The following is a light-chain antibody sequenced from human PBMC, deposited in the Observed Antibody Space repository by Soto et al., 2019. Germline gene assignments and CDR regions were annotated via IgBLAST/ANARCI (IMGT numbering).Light chain of an antibody. V-gene: IGLV2-14*01. Sequence: QSALTQPASVSGSPGQSITISCTGTSSDVGRYNYVSWYQHHPGKAPKLMIYEVCNRPSGVSDRFSGSKSGNAASLTISGLQAEDEADYYCSSYTTSTTYVFGAGTKVTVL. CDR2: EVC. J-gene: IGLJ1*01. CDR3: SSYTTSTTYV. CDR1: SSDVGRYNY.